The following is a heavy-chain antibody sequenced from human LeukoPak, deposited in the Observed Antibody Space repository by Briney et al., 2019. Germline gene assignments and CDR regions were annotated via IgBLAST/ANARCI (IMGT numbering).Heavy chain of an antibody. CDR3: AKDIGVGAAAGHYYYYGMDV. V-gene: IGHV3-9*01. Sequence: GRSLRLSCAASGFTFDDYAMHWVRQAPGKDLEWVSGISWNSGSIGYADSVKGRFAISRDNAKNSLYLQMNSLRAEDTALYYCAKDIGVGAAAGHYYYYGMDVWGQGTTVTVSS. J-gene: IGHJ6*02. CDR1: GFTFDDYA. D-gene: IGHD6-13*01. CDR2: ISWNSGSI.